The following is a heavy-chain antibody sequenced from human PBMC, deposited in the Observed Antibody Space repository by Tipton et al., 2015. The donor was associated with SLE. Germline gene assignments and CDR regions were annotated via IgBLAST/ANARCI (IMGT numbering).Heavy chain of an antibody. D-gene: IGHD3-16*01. CDR3: AREWGDAFDI. CDR2: ISYSGST. CDR1: GGSISSHY. J-gene: IGHJ3*02. Sequence: TLSLTCTVSGGSISSHYWSWIRQPPGKGLEWIGYISYSGSTNYNPSLKSRVTISVDTSKNQFSLKLSSVTAADTAVYYCAREWGDAFDIWGQGTMVTVSS. V-gene: IGHV4-59*11.